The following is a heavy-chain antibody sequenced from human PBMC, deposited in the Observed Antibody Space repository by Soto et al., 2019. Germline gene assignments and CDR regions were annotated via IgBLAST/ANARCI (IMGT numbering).Heavy chain of an antibody. CDR3: ARFGSGWLFDY. CDR2: IHYSVIT. V-gene: IGHV4-59*01. J-gene: IGHJ4*02. D-gene: IGHD6-19*01. CDR1: CGSISSYY. Sequence: SETLSLTCTVSCGSISSYYWSWIRQPPGNGLYCIGYIHYSVITNXXPSLKSRXXISVDTSKNHXSLKLXSMTAAYTAVYFCARFGSGWLFDYWRQGALVTVSS.